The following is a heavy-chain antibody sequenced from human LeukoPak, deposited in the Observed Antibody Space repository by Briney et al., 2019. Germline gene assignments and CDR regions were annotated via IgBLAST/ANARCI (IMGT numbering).Heavy chain of an antibody. Sequence: CRRLSCVASGFTSGSYAMHWVRQAPGKGLEWVAVISSVGSNKYNADYVKGRITISRDNSKNTLYLQMNSLRADDTAVYYCAREGWPDSSSASYYYYYMDVWGKGTTVTVSS. J-gene: IGHJ6*03. D-gene: IGHD6-6*01. CDR1: GFTSGSYA. V-gene: IGHV3-30*01. CDR3: AREGWPDSSSASYYYYYMDV. CDR2: ISSVGSNK.